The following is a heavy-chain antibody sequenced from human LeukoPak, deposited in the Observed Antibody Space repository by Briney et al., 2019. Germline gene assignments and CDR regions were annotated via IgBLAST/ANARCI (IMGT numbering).Heavy chain of an antibody. J-gene: IGHJ4*02. CDR2: IRYDGSNK. Sequence: GGSLRLSCAASRFTFSSYGMHWVRQAPGKGLEWVAFIRYDGSNKYYADSVKGRFTISRDNSKNTLYLQMNSLRAEDTAVYYCAKCTFGESYPDYWGQGTLVTVSS. V-gene: IGHV3-30*02. CDR3: AKCTFGESYPDY. CDR1: RFTFSSYG. D-gene: IGHD3-10*01.